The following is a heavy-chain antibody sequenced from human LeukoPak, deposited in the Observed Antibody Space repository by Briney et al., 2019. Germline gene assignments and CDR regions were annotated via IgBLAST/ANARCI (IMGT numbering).Heavy chain of an antibody. CDR3: AKGYSSGRSYFDY. Sequence: GGSLRLSCAASGFTFSSYAMSWVRQAPGKGLEWVSAISGSGGSTYYTDSVKGRFTISRHNSKNTLYLQMNSLRAEDTAVYYCAKGYSSGRSYFDYWGQGTLVTVSS. V-gene: IGHV3-23*01. J-gene: IGHJ4*02. CDR2: ISGSGGST. CDR1: GFTFSSYA. D-gene: IGHD6-19*01.